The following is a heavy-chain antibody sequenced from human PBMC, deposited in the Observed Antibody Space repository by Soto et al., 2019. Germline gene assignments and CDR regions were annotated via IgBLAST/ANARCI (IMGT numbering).Heavy chain of an antibody. CDR1: GFTFSSYW. J-gene: IGHJ4*02. CDR3: ARESSGLGAYFDY. D-gene: IGHD3-16*01. Sequence: EVQLVESGGGLVQPGGSLRLSCAASGFTFSSYWMSWVRQAPGKGLEWVANIKQDGSEKYYVDSVKGRFTISRDNAKNSLYLQMNSLRAEDTAVYYCARESSGLGAYFDYWGQGTLVTVSS. CDR2: IKQDGSEK. V-gene: IGHV3-7*01.